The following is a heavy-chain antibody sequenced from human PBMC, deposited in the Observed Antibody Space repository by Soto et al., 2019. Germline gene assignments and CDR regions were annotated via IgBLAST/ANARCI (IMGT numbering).Heavy chain of an antibody. V-gene: IGHV3-23*01. D-gene: IGHD6-19*01. CDR3: AKDICAYSSGSCYFDY. J-gene: IGHJ4*02. CDR2: ISDSASST. Sequence: GSLLLSCAASGFTFSSYVMSWVRQAAGKGLEWVSTISDSASSTYYTDSVKGRFTISRDNSKNTLYLQMNSLRAEDTAIYYCAKDICAYSSGSCYFDYWGQGTLVTVSS. CDR1: GFTFSSYV.